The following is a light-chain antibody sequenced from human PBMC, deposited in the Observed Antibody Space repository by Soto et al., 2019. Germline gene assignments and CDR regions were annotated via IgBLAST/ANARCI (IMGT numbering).Light chain of an antibody. J-gene: IGKJ5*01. CDR1: QSISSY. CDR3: QQSYSTLSIT. Sequence: DIQRTQSPSSLSASVGDRVTISCRASQSISSYLNWYQQKPGKAPKVLIYAASRLQSGVPSRFSGRGSGTDFTLTISSLQPEDFATYYCQQSYSTLSITFGQGTRLEIK. CDR2: AAS. V-gene: IGKV1-39*01.